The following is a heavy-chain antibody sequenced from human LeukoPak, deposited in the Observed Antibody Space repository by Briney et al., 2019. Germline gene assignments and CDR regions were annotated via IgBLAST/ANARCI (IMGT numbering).Heavy chain of an antibody. CDR3: AKDQMVGQWPTNFDY. J-gene: IGHJ4*02. CDR1: GFRFSSYA. V-gene: IGHV3-23*01. Sequence: TGGSLRLACAASGFRFSSYAMSWVRQAPGKGLEWVSAISGSGVSTYYADSVKGRFTVSRDNSKNTLYLQMSSLRAEDTAVYYCAKDQMVGQWPTNFDYWGQGTLVTVSS. CDR2: ISGSGVST. D-gene: IGHD6-19*01.